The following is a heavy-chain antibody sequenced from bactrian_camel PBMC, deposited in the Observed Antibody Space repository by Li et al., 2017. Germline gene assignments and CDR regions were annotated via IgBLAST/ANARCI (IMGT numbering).Heavy chain of an antibody. CDR2: INSDGSFT. V-gene: IGHV3S6*01. D-gene: IGHD1*01. CDR1: GFSFSSYW. CDR3: VRDVGHDSLAPADLGY. J-gene: IGHJ6*01. Sequence: HVQLVESGGGLVQPGGSLRLSCAASGFSFSSYWMHWVRQAPGKGLEWVSSINSDGSFTLYADSVKGRFTSFRDNAKNTVFLQMNSPKPEDTAVYYCVRDVGHDSLAPADLGYWGRGTQVTVS.